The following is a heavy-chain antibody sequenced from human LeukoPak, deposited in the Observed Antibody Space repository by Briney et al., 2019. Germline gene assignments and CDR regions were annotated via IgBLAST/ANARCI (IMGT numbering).Heavy chain of an antibody. J-gene: IGHJ5*02. V-gene: IGHV4-4*07. CDR2: INTSGST. Sequence: SETLSLTCTVSGGSISSYYWTWIRQSAGKGLEWIGRINTSGSTNYNPSLRSRVTMSVNTSKNQFSLNLTSETAADTAVYSCAREGGDPRWLDPWGQGTLVTVSS. CDR3: AREGGDPRWLDP. CDR1: GGSISSYY. D-gene: IGHD6-25*01.